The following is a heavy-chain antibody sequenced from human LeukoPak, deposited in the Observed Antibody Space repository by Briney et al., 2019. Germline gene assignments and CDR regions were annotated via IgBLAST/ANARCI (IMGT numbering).Heavy chain of an antibody. CDR1: IDSFTNYY. J-gene: IGHJ4*02. D-gene: IGHD3-10*01. V-gene: IGHV4-34*01. Sequence: SETLSLTCAVYIDSFTNYYWSWIRQPPGKGLEWIGEINHSGSTNYNPSLKSRVTISVDTSKNQFSLKLSSVTAADTAVYYCARHQELLWFGEPRALDYWGQGTLVTVSS. CDR2: INHSGST. CDR3: ARHQELLWFGEPRALDY.